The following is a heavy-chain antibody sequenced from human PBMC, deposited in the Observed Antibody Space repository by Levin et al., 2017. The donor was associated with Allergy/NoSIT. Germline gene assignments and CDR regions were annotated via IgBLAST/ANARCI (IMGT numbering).Heavy chain of an antibody. D-gene: IGHD5-24*01. V-gene: IGHV1-46*01. J-gene: IGHJ4*02. Sequence: GASVKVSCKASGYTFTSYYMHWVRQAPGQGLEWMGIINPSGGSTSYAQKFQGRVTMTRDTSTSTVYMELSSLRSEDTAVYYCARDLRSDTEDGDYYFDYWGQGTLVTVSS. CDR3: ARDLRSDTEDGDYYFDY. CDR2: INPSGGST. CDR1: GYTFTSYY.